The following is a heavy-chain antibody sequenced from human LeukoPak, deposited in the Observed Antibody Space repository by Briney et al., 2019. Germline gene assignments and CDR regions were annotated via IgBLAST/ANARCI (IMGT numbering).Heavy chain of an antibody. V-gene: IGHV4-59*01. CDR3: ARVYSGYDLGLDY. D-gene: IGHD5-12*01. CDR2: IYYSGST. J-gene: IGHJ4*02. CDR1: GGSISSCY. Sequence: SETPSLTCTVSGGSISSCYWSWIRQPPGKGLEWIGYIYYSGSTNYNPSLKSRVTISVDTSKNQFSLKLSSVTAADTAIYYCARVYSGYDLGLDYWGQGTLVTVSS.